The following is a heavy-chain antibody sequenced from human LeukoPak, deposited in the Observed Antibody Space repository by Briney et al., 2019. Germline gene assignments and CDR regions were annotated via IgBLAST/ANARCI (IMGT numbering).Heavy chain of an antibody. Sequence: SETLSLTCTVSGGSISSRSYYWGWIRQPPGKGLEWIGTVYYRGSTYYSPSLKSRVTISVDTSKNQFSLKLSSVTAADTAVYYCARGPVEELLHNWFDPWGQGTLVTVSS. CDR1: GGSISSRSYY. J-gene: IGHJ5*02. CDR2: VYYRGST. V-gene: IGHV4-39*01. D-gene: IGHD2-15*01. CDR3: ARGPVEELLHNWFDP.